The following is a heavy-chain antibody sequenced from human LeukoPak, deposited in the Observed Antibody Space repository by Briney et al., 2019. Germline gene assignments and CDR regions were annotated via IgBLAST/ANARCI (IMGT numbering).Heavy chain of an antibody. CDR3: ATDSDYYDSFYFDY. CDR2: ISGSGGST. D-gene: IGHD3-22*01. CDR1: GFTVSSNY. Sequence: PGGSLRLSCAASGFTVSSNYMSWVRQAPGKGLEWVSAISGSGGSTYYADSVKGRFTISRDNSKNTLYLQMNSLRAEDTAVYYCATDSDYYDSFYFDYWGQGTLVTVSS. J-gene: IGHJ4*02. V-gene: IGHV3-23*01.